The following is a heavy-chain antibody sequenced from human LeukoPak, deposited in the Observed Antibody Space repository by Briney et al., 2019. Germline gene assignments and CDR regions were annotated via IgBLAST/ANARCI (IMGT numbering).Heavy chain of an antibody. Sequence: HSGGSLRLSCAASGFTFSSYWMSWVRQAPGKGLEWVANIKQDGSEKHYVDSVEGRFTISRDNAKNSLYLQMNSLRAEDTAVYYCARDPSTMPFDYWGQGTLVTVSS. CDR2: IKQDGSEK. D-gene: IGHD2-2*01. V-gene: IGHV3-7*01. CDR1: GFTFSSYW. J-gene: IGHJ4*02. CDR3: ARDPSTMPFDY.